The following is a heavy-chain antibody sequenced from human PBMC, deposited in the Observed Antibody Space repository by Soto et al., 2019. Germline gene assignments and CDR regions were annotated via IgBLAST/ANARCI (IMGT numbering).Heavy chain of an antibody. V-gene: IGHV1-69*14. Sequence: QVQLVQSGAEVKMPGSSVKVSCKASGGAFSSYAISWVRXAPGQXXEWMGGIIPIFDSPNYAQTFQGRVTITADKSTXXXXXXXXXXXXXXXXXXXXXXXXXXXXXYGGIWGQGTMVTVSS. CDR2: IIPIFDSP. D-gene: IGHD4-17*01. CDR3: XXXXXXXXXYGGI. J-gene: IGHJ3*02. CDR1: GGAFSSYA.